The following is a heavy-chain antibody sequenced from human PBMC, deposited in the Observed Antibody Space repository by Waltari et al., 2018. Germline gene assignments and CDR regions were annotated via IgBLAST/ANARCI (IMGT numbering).Heavy chain of an antibody. CDR3: ARAGGIVATILGAWGYFQH. Sequence: QVQLQESGPGLVKPSETLSLTCAVSGYSISSGYYLGWIRQPPGKGLEWIGSIYHSGSTYYNPSLKSRVTISVDTSKNQFSLKLSSVTAADTAVYYCARAGGIVATILGAWGYFQHWGQGTLVTVSS. CDR1: GYSISSGYY. CDR2: IYHSGST. V-gene: IGHV4-38-2*01. J-gene: IGHJ1*01. D-gene: IGHD5-12*01.